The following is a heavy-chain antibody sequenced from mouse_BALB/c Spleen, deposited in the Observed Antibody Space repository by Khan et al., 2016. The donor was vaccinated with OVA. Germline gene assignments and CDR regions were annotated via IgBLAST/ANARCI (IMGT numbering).Heavy chain of an antibody. CDR3: ARDHGNTCEDFDH. CDR1: GFSLTSYG. CDR2: IWAGGST. V-gene: IGHV2-9*02. Sequence: QVQLKESGPGLVAPSQSLSITCTVSGFSLTSYGVHWVRQPPGKGLEWLGIIWAGGSTNYNSALMSRLSISKDNSKSQVFVKMISLQTDDTAMYYCARDHGNTCEDFDHWGQGTTLTVSS. J-gene: IGHJ2*01.